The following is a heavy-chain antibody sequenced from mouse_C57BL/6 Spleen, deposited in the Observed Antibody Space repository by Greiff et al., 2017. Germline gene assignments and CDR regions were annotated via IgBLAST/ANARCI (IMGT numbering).Heavy chain of an antibody. Sequence: QVPLKESGPGILQSSQTLSLSCSFSGFSLSTSGMGVSWIRQPSGTGLVWLARIYWDDVKRSNPSLRRRLTISKDTSRNNVFLNINREESADTAKYSGAQNSGRRDYFDYWGQGTTLTVSS. D-gene: IGHD3-1*01. CDR3: AQNSGRRDYFDY. CDR2: IYWDDVK. CDR1: GFSLSTSGMG. J-gene: IGHJ2*01. V-gene: IGHV8-12*01.